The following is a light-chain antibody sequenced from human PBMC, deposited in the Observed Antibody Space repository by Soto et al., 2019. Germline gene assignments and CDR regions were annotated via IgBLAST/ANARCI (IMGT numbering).Light chain of an antibody. J-gene: IGKJ4*01. Sequence: EVVMRQSPATLSVSPGEGATLSCRASQSVSRYLAWYQQKPGQTPRLLIYDASNRAAGIPARFSGSGSGTDLTLTISSLEPEDFAVYYCQQRSNWPLTFGGGTKVDIK. CDR2: DAS. CDR3: QQRSNWPLT. CDR1: QSVSRY. V-gene: IGKV3-11*01.